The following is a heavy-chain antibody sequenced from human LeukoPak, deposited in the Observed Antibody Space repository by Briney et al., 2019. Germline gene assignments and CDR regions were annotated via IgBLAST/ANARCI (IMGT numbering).Heavy chain of an antibody. J-gene: IGHJ5*02. Sequence: SETLSLTCTVSGGSISSSSYYWTWIRQPAGKGLEWIGRIYSSGSTNYNPSLKSRVTMSVDTSKNQFSLKLSSVTAADTAVYYCARDSGSGEGWFDPWGQGTLVTVSS. CDR3: ARDSGSGEGWFDP. D-gene: IGHD3-10*01. V-gene: IGHV4-61*02. CDR2: IYSSGST. CDR1: GGSISSSSYY.